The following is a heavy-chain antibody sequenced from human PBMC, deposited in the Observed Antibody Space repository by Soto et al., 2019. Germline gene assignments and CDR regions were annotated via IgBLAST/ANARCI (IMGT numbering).Heavy chain of an antibody. D-gene: IGHD3-22*01. Sequence: SVKVGCKSSGGTVYSYTISWVRQAPGQGLEWMGRIIPILGIANYAQKFQGRVTITAGKSTSTAYMELSSLRSEDTAVYYCAGDYDSSGSTLHFQHWGQGTLVTVSS. J-gene: IGHJ1*01. CDR1: GGTVYSYT. CDR2: IIPILGIA. V-gene: IGHV1-69*02. CDR3: AGDYDSSGSTLHFQH.